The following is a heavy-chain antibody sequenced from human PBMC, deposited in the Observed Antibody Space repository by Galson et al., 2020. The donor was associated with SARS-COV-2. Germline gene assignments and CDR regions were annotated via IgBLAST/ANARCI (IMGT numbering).Heavy chain of an antibody. Sequence: SVKVSCKASGGTFSSYAISWVRQAPGQGLEWMGGIIPILGIANYAQKFQGRVTITADKSTSTAYMELSSLRSEDTAVYYCASPLNYYDSSGYGDAFDIWGQGTMVTVSS. D-gene: IGHD3-22*01. V-gene: IGHV1-69*10. CDR1: GGTFSSYA. CDR3: ASPLNYYDSSGYGDAFDI. J-gene: IGHJ3*02. CDR2: IIPILGIA.